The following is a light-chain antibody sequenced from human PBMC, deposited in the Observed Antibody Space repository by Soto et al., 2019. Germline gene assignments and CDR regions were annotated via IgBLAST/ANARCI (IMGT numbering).Light chain of an antibody. CDR1: ALPTQY. CDR3: YSADISGNEGV. CDR2: DDN. Sequence: SCEFTQPPAESVSPGQAAWIPCSGDALPTQYTFWYHQKSGQAPVLVIFDDNKRPTVIPERFSRSSLATMATLPISGTQWEDEGDYICYSADISGNEGVCGTGTKDAVL. J-gene: IGLJ1*01. V-gene: IGLV3-10*01.